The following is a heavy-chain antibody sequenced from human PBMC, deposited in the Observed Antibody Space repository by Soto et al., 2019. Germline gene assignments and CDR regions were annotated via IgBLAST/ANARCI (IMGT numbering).Heavy chain of an antibody. CDR1: GYTFTSYD. CDR3: ARDLYSSSCPY. V-gene: IGHV1-8*01. Sequence: XVKVSCKASGYTFTSYDINWVRQATGQGLEWMSWXNPNSXNAGYEKKFQXXVTMTRNXXISKDYMEMSSLRSEDTAVYYCARDLYSSSCPYWGQGTLVTVSS. CDR2: XNPNSXNA. J-gene: IGHJ4*02. D-gene: IGHD6-6*01.